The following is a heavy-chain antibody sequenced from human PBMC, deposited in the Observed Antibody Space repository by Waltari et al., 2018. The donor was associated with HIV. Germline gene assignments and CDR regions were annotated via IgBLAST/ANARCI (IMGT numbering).Heavy chain of an antibody. CDR1: GFTFSNAW. CDR3: TTDLVPNWFDP. D-gene: IGHD2-8*01. J-gene: IGHJ5*02. CDR2: IKSKTDGGTT. V-gene: IGHV3-15*01. Sequence: EVQLVESGGGLVKPGGSLRLSCAASGFTFSNAWMSWVRQAPGKGLEWVVRIKSKTDGGTTDYAAPVKGRFTISRDDSKNTLYLQMNSLKTEDTAVYYCTTDLVPNWFDPWGQGTLVTVSS.